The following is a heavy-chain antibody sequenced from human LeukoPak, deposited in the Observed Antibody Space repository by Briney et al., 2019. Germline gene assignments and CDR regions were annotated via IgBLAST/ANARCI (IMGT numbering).Heavy chain of an antibody. CDR1: GFTFSSYG. Sequence: GGSLRLSCAASGFTFSSYGMHWVRQAPGKGLEWVAVISYDGSNKYYADSVKGRFTISRDNSKNTLYLQMNSLRAEDTAVYYCAKDFVGYSDILTGYYKDYYYYGMDVWGKGTTVTVSS. D-gene: IGHD3-9*01. J-gene: IGHJ6*04. V-gene: IGHV3-30*18. CDR2: ISYDGSNK. CDR3: AKDFVGYSDILTGYYKDYYYYGMDV.